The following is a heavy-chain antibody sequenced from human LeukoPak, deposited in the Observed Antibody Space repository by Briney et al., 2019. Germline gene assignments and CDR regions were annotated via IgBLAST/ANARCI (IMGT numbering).Heavy chain of an antibody. D-gene: IGHD3-10*01. CDR1: GFTFSSYA. CDR3: ARRDYGSGSYYLAY. CDR2: ISYDRSNK. V-gene: IGHV3-30*01. Sequence: GGSLRLSCAASGFTFSSYAMHWVRQAPGKGLEWVAVISYDRSNKYYADSVKGRFTISRDNSKNTLYLQMNSLRAEDTAVYYCARRDYGSGSYYLAYWGQGTLVTVSS. J-gene: IGHJ4*02.